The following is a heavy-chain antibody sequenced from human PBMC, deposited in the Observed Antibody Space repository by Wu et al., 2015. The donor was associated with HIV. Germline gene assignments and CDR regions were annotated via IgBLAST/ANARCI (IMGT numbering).Heavy chain of an antibody. V-gene: IGHV1-2*02. CDR1: GDTFTGYY. CDR3: ARAPIKYCSGGSCYPTDYYYYGMDV. CDR2: INPNGGGT. D-gene: IGHD2-15*01. J-gene: IGHJ6*02. Sequence: QVHLVQSGAEVKKPGSSVKVSCKASGDTFTGYYMHWVRQAPGQGLEWMGWINPNGGGTNYAQKFQGRVTMTRDTSISTAYMELSRLRSDDTAVYYCARAPIKYCSGGSCYPTDYYYYGMDVWGQGTTVTVSS.